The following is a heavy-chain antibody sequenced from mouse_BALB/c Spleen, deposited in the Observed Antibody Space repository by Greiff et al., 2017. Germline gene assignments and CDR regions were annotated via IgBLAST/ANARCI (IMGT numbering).Heavy chain of an antibody. CDR1: GFTFTDYY. CDR2: IRNKANGYTT. Sequence: DVQLVESGGGLVQPGGSLRLSCATSGFTFTDYYMSWVRQPPGKALEWLGFIRNKANGYTTEYSASVKGRFTISRDNSQSILYLQMNTLRAEDSATYYCARDTNAMDYWGQGTSVTVSS. V-gene: IGHV7-3*02. J-gene: IGHJ4*01. CDR3: ARDTNAMDY.